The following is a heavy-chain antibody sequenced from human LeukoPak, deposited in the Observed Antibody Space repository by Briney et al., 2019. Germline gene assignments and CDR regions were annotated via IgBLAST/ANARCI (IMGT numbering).Heavy chain of an antibody. CDR1: GYTLTELS. J-gene: IGHJ4*02. CDR3: ATRPFDSSGYPLAY. Sequence: ALVKVSCKVFGYTLTELSMHWVRQAPGKGLEWMGGFDPEDGETIYAQKFQGRVTMTEDTSTDTAYMELSSLRSEDTAIYYCATRPFDSSGYPLAYWGQGTLVTVSS. D-gene: IGHD3-22*01. CDR2: FDPEDGET. V-gene: IGHV1-24*01.